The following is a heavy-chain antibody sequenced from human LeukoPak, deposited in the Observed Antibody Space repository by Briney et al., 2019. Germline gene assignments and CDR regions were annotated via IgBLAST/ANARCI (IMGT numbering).Heavy chain of an antibody. CDR2: ISGSGGST. V-gene: IGHV3-23*01. CDR1: GFTFSSYA. Sequence: PGGSLRLSCAASGFTFSSYAMSWLRQAPGKGLAWVSAISGSGGSTYYADSVKGRFTISRDNSKNTLYLQMNSLRAEDTAVYYCAKDLLRRSIGYFDYWGQGTLVTVSS. J-gene: IGHJ4*02. CDR3: AKDLLRRSIGYFDY. D-gene: IGHD2-15*01.